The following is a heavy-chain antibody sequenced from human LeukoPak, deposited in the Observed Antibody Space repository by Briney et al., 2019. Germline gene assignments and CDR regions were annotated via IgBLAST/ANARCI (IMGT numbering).Heavy chain of an antibody. V-gene: IGHV3-23*01. CDR3: APLAANIFGY. CDR1: GFTFSNYA. Sequence: GGSLRLSCAVSGFTFSNYAMSWVRQAPGKGLEWVSASSGSGSSTYYADSVKGRFTTSRDNSKRTLYLQMNSLGVEDTAVYYCAPLAANIFGYWGQGTLVTASS. D-gene: IGHD6-25*01. J-gene: IGHJ4*02. CDR2: SSGSGSST.